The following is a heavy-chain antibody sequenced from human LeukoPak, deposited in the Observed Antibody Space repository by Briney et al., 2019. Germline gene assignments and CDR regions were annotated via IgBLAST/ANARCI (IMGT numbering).Heavy chain of an antibody. V-gene: IGHV4-38-2*01. J-gene: IGHJ5*02. Sequence: PSETLSLTCAVSGYSISSGYYWGWIRQPPGKGLEWIGSIYHSGSTYCNPSLKSRVTISVDTSKNQFSLKLSSVTAADTAVYYCARHTARLGAWDWFDPWGQGTLVTVSS. CDR2: IYHSGST. CDR1: GYSISSGYY. CDR3: ARHTARLGAWDWFDP. D-gene: IGHD3-9*01.